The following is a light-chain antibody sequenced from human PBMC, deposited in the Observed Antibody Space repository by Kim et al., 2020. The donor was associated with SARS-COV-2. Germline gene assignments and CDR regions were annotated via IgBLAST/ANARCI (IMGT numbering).Light chain of an antibody. Sequence: EIVLTQSPGTLSLSPGERATLSCRASQSLSSHSLAWYQQIPGQAPRLLMYDASNRAAGIPDRFSGSGSGTDFTLTISRLEPEDFALYYCQQYETSPPTFGQGTKVDIK. CDR1: QSLSSHS. J-gene: IGKJ1*01. CDR2: DAS. V-gene: IGKV3-20*01. CDR3: QQYETSPPT.